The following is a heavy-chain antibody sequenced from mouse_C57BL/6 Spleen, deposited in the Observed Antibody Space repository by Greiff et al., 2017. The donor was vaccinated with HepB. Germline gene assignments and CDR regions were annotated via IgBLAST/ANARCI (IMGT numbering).Heavy chain of an antibody. CDR3: ARFDYDGSSLLYYYAMDY. Sequence: QVQLQQSGAELAKPGASVKLSCKASGYTFTSYWMHWVKQRPGQGLEWIGYINPSSGYTKYNQKFKDKATLTADNASSTAYMQLSSLTDEDSAVYYCARFDYDGSSLLYYYAMDYWGQGTSVTVSS. D-gene: IGHD1-1*01. V-gene: IGHV1-7*01. CDR1: GYTFTSYW. CDR2: INPSSGYT. J-gene: IGHJ4*01.